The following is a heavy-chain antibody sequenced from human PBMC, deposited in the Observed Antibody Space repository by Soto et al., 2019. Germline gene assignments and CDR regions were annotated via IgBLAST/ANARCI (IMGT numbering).Heavy chain of an antibody. D-gene: IGHD3-22*01. CDR3: ARVGVGFGNYVGMDV. CDR1: GYTFTDYY. J-gene: IGHJ6*02. CDR2: INPNSGGT. Sequence: ASVKVSCKASGYTFTDYYLHWVRQAPGQGLEWMGWINPNSGGTNCAQRFQDCVTMTRDTSISTAYMELSRLRSDDTAVYYCARVGVGFGNYVGMDVWGQGTTVTVSS. V-gene: IGHV1-2*04.